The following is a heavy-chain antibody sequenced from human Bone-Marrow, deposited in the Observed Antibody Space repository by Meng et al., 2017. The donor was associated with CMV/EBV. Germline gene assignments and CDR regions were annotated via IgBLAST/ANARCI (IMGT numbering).Heavy chain of an antibody. V-gene: IGHV3-21*01. Sequence: GGSLRLSCAASGFTFSSYSMNWVRQAPGKGLEWVSSISSSSSYIYYADSVKGRFTISRDNAKNSLYLQMNSLRAEDTAVYYCPRGVPSYYYGMDVRGQGTTVTVSS. CDR3: PRGVPSYYYGMDV. CDR1: GFTFSSYS. D-gene: IGHD3-3*01. J-gene: IGHJ6*02. CDR2: ISSSSSYI.